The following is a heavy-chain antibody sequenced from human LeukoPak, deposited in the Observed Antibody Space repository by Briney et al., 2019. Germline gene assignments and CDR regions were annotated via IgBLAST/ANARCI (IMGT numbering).Heavy chain of an antibody. D-gene: IGHD6-19*01. Sequence: GGSLRLSCAASGFTFSSYAMHWVRQAPGKGLEYVSAISSNGGSTYYANSVKGSFTISRDNSKNTLYLQMGSLRAEDMAVYYCARDLSDSGIAVAEYGAFDIWGQGTMVTVSS. J-gene: IGHJ3*02. V-gene: IGHV3-64*01. CDR1: GFTFSSYA. CDR3: ARDLSDSGIAVAEYGAFDI. CDR2: ISSNGGST.